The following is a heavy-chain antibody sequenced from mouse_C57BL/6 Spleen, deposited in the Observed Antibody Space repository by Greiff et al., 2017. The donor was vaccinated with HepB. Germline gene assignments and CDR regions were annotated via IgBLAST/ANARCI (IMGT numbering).Heavy chain of an antibody. D-gene: IGHD1-1*02. J-gene: IGHJ4*01. V-gene: IGHV3-6*01. CDR1: GYSITSGYY. CDR2: ISYDGSN. Sequence: EVKLMESGPGLVKPSQSLSLTCSVTGYSITSGYYWNWIRQFPGNKLEWMGYISYDGSNNYNPSLKNRISITRDTSKNQFFLKLNSVTTEDTATYYCASDYGYYAMDYWGQGTSVTVSS. CDR3: ASDYGYYAMDY.